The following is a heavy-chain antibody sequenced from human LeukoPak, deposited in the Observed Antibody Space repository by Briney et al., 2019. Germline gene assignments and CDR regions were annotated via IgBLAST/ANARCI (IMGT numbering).Heavy chain of an antibody. CDR1: GFTFSSYG. V-gene: IGHV3-30*18. CDR3: AKPPPMTTVTTFFDY. Sequence: GGSLRLSCAASGFTFSSYGMHWVRQAPGKGLEWVAVISYDGSNKYYADSVKGRFTISRDNSKNTLYLQMNSLRAEDTAVYYCAKPPPMTTVTTFFDYWGQGTLVTVSS. CDR2: ISYDGSNK. J-gene: IGHJ4*02. D-gene: IGHD4-17*01.